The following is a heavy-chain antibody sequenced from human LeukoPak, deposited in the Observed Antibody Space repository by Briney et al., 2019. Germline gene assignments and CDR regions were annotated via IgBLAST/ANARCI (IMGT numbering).Heavy chain of an antibody. CDR3: ARDLFLWGAFDI. CDR2: IKKDGSEK. Sequence: PGGSLRLSCAASGFTFSSYWMSWVRQAPGKGLEWVANIKKDGSEKYYVDSVKGRFTISRDNVKKSLYLQMNSLRAEDTAVYYCARDLFLWGAFDIWGQGTMVTVSS. D-gene: IGHD2/OR15-2a*01. CDR1: GFTFSSYW. J-gene: IGHJ3*02. V-gene: IGHV3-7*01.